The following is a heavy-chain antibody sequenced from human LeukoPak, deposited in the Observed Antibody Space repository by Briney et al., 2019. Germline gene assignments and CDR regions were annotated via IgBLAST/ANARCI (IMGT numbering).Heavy chain of an antibody. J-gene: IGHJ6*02. CDR1: GFTFSSYG. D-gene: IGHD2-8*01. CDR2: IWYDGSNK. CDR3: ARSFVRTEVYYGMDV. Sequence: GRSLRLSCAASGFTFSSYGMHWVRQAPGKGLEWVAVIWYDGSNKYYADSVKGRLTISRDNSKNTLYLQMNSLRAEDTAVYYCARSFVRTEVYYGMDVWGQGTTVTVSS. V-gene: IGHV3-33*01.